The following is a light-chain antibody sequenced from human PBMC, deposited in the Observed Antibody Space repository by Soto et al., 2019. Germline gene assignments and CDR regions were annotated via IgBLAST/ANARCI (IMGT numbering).Light chain of an antibody. CDR2: KAS. CDR1: QSISNW. CDR3: QQYNNQWK. V-gene: IGKV1-5*03. J-gene: IGKJ1*01. Sequence: VQMTQSPSTLSASVGGRVTITCRASQSISNWLAWYQHKPGKAPNLLIYKASILQSGVPSRFSGSGSGTKFPLTIASLQADDVATYYCQQYNNQWKCRKGTKVDIK.